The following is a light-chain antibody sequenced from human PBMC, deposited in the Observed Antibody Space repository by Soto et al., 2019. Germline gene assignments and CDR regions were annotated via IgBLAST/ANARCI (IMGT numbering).Light chain of an antibody. Sequence: EIVLTQSPGTLSLSPGERATLSCRASQSVDSNYLAWYQQKPGQTPRLIIYGASGRADGIPHRFSGSGSGTEFTLTISSLQSEDFAVYYCQQYHIWPTWTFGQGTKVDIK. CDR1: QSVDSNY. V-gene: IGKV3D-15*01. CDR2: GAS. CDR3: QQYHIWPTWT. J-gene: IGKJ1*01.